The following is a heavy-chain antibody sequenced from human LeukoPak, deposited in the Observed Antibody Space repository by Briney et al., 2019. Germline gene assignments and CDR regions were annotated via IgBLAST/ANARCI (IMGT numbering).Heavy chain of an antibody. CDR2: ISSSSSNI. V-gene: IGHV3-21*01. CDR1: GFTFSSYS. D-gene: IGHD6-13*01. Sequence: GGSLRLSCAASGFTFSSYSMNWVRQAPGKGLEWVSSISSSSSNIYYADSVKGRFTISRDNAKNSLYLQMNSLRAEDTAVYYCARDRGSSSWYNRFDPWGQGTLVTVSS. J-gene: IGHJ5*02. CDR3: ARDRGSSSWYNRFDP.